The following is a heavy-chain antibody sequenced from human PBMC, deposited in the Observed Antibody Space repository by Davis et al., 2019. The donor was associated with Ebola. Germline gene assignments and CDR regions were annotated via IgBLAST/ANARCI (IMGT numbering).Heavy chain of an antibody. V-gene: IGHV4-61*08. D-gene: IGHD3-3*01. CDR1: GASVSSGAYY. CDR3: AKLTRFLDQSSWFDP. Sequence: SETLSLTCTVSGASVSSGAYYWSWIRQSPGKGLEWIGHIYYSGTTTYNPSFRGRVIMSRDSSKNQFSLKINSVTPADTAVYYSAKLTRFLDQSSWFDPWGQGTLVTVSS. J-gene: IGHJ5*02. CDR2: IYYSGTT.